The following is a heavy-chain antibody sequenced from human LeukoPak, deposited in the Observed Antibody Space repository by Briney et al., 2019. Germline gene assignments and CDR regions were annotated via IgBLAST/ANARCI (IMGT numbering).Heavy chain of an antibody. CDR1: GGSISSYY. CDR2: IYYSGST. CDR3: ARDRGDSSSWPNWFDP. Sequence: SETLSLTCTVSGGSISSYYWGWIRQPPGKGLEWIGSIYYSGSTYYNPSLKSRVTISVDTSKNQFSLKLSSVTAADTAVYYCARDRGDSSSWPNWFDPWGQGTLVTVSS. V-gene: IGHV4-39*07. J-gene: IGHJ5*02. D-gene: IGHD6-13*01.